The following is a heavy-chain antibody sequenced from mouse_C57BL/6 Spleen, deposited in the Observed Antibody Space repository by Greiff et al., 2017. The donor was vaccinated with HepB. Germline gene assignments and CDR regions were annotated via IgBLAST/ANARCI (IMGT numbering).Heavy chain of an antibody. Sequence: EVKLVESGGDLVKPGGSLKLSCAASGFTFSSYGMSWVRQTPDKRLEWVATISSGGSYTYYPDSVKGRFTISKDNAKNTLYLQMSSLKSEDTAMYYCARTGLYYFDYWGQGTTLTVAS. D-gene: IGHD3-1*01. CDR1: GFTFSSYG. J-gene: IGHJ2*01. V-gene: IGHV5-6*01. CDR2: ISSGGSYT. CDR3: ARTGLYYFDY.